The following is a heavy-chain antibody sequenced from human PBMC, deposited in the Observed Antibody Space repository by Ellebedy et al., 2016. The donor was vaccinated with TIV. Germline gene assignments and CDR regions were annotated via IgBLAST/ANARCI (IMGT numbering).Heavy chain of an antibody. V-gene: IGHV3-20*03. Sequence: GGSLRLSXGASGFTFDDYGMTRVRQAPGKGLEWVAGIKWNGGSRDYPDSVKGRFTISRDNAKNSLYLQMNSLRVDDTALYYCARRSGYSYGHIDSWGQGTLVTVSS. D-gene: IGHD5-18*01. CDR2: IKWNGGSR. CDR1: GFTFDDYG. J-gene: IGHJ4*02. CDR3: ARRSGYSYGHIDS.